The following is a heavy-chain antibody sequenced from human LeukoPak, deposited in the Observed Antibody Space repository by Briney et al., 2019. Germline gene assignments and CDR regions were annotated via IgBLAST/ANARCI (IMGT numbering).Heavy chain of an antibody. CDR2: VYHGGNT. J-gene: IGHJ5*02. D-gene: IGHD3-10*01. Sequence: SETLSLTCTVSGYSISNGYYWGWIRQPPGKGLEFIGSVYHGGNTYYKASLKSRVTISLDTSKNQFSLRLSSVTAADTAVYYCARHVGFITMVRGVISNNRFDPWGQGTLVTVSS. CDR1: GYSISNGYY. V-gene: IGHV4-38-2*02. CDR3: ARHVGFITMVRGVISNNRFDP.